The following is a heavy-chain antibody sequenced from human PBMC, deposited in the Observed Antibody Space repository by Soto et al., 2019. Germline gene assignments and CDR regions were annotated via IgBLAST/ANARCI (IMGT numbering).Heavy chain of an antibody. CDR2: ISSSSSYI. J-gene: IGHJ4*02. CDR1: GFTFSSYS. D-gene: IGHD4-17*01. Sequence: GGSLRLSCAASGFTFSSYSMNWVRQAPGKGLEWVSSISSSSSYIYYADSVKGRFTISRDNAKNSLYLQMNSLRAEDTAVYYCARAQLHYGDYSFDYWGQGTLVTVSS. V-gene: IGHV3-21*01. CDR3: ARAQLHYGDYSFDY.